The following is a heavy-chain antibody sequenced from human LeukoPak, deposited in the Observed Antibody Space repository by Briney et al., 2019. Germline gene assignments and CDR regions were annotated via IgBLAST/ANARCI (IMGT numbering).Heavy chain of an antibody. Sequence: PGGFLRLSCAASGFTFSSYAMSWVRQAPGKGLEWVSAISGSGGSTYYADSVKGRFTISRDNSKNTLYLQMNSLRAEDTAVYYCAKDLHGSGSYAYWGQGTLVTVSS. CDR3: AKDLHGSGSYAY. CDR1: GFTFSSYA. V-gene: IGHV3-23*01. D-gene: IGHD3-10*01. CDR2: ISGSGGST. J-gene: IGHJ4*02.